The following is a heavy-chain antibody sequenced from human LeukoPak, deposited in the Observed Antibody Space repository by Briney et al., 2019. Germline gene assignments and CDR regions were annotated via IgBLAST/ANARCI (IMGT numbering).Heavy chain of an antibody. CDR1: GGSFSGYY. V-gene: IGHV4-34*01. CDR3: ASPVGYCTNGVCPPVSDY. Sequence: SETLSLTCAVYGGSFSGYYWSWIRQPPGKGLEWIGEIKHSGSTNYNPSLKSRVTISVDTSKNQFSLKLSSVTAADTAVYYCASPVGYCTNGVCPPVSDYWGQGTLVTVSS. J-gene: IGHJ4*02. CDR2: IKHSGST. D-gene: IGHD2-8*01.